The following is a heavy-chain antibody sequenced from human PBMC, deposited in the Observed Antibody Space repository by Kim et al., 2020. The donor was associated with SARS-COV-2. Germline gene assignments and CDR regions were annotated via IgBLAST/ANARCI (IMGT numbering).Heavy chain of an antibody. CDR2: MYHRGST. CDR1: GASVNSGAYY. J-gene: IGHJ3*02. Sequence: SETLSLTCTVSGASVNSGAYYWSWIRQPPGKGLEWIGYMYHRGSTNYNPSLKSRVTISLDTSKNQFSLRLTSVTAADTAMYYCARESAFLTPMALTYTFDIWGQGTFVTVSS. D-gene: IGHD5-18*01. CDR3: ARESAFLTPMALTYTFDI. V-gene: IGHV4-61*08.